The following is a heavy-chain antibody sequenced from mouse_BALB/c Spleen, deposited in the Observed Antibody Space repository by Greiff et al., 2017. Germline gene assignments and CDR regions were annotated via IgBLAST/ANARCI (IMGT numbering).Heavy chain of an antibody. V-gene: IGHV5-17*02. J-gene: IGHJ3*01. Sequence: EVQGVESGGDLVKPGGSLKLSCAASGFTFSSYGMSWVRQTPDKRLEWVAYISSGSSTSYYADTVKGRFTISRDNPKNTLFLQMTSLRSEDTAMYYCASPCNGNAWFDYWGQGTLVTVSA. CDR1: GFTFSSYG. CDR2: ISSGSSTS. D-gene: IGHD2-1*01. CDR3: ASPCNGNAWFDY.